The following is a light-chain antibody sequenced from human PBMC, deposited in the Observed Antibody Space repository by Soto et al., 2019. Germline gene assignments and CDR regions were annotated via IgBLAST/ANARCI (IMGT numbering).Light chain of an antibody. Sequence: EIVLTQSPGTLSLSPGERATLSCRASQSVNSNYLAWLQHKPGQAPRFLIYGASSRAAGIPDRFSGSGSGTDFTLSISRLEPEDFAMYYCQQYGTSPLTFGAGTKVDIK. V-gene: IGKV3-20*01. CDR2: GAS. CDR1: QSVNSNY. CDR3: QQYGTSPLT. J-gene: IGKJ3*01.